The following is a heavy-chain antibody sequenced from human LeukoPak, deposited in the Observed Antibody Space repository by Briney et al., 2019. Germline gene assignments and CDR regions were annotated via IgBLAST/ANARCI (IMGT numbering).Heavy chain of an antibody. CDR1: GYTFTGYY. Sequence: ASVKVSCKASGYTFTGYYIHWVRQAPGQGLECMGWINPNSGGTNYAQKFQGRVTMTMDTSISTAYMELNRLRSDDTAVYYCARGGSGSYFSWLDPWGQGTLVTVSS. V-gene: IGHV1-2*02. CDR3: ARGGSGSYFSWLDP. J-gene: IGHJ5*02. D-gene: IGHD3-10*01. CDR2: INPNSGGT.